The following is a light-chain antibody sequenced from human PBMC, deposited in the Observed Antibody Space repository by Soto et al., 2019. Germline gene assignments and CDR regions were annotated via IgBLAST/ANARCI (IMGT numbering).Light chain of an antibody. CDR2: AAS. CDR3: QQLNSYPLT. CDR1: HGIDTS. V-gene: IGKV1-9*01. J-gene: IGKJ4*01. Sequence: ILLTQSPSSLSASVVDIATINFLSSHGIDTSLAWYQQKPGQAPKLLIYAASTLQSGVPYRFSGSGSGTDFTLTISSLQPEDFASYYCQQLNSYPLTCGGGTKVDIK.